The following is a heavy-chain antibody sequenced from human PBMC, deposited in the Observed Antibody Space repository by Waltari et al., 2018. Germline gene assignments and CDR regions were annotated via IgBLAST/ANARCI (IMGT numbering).Heavy chain of an antibody. D-gene: IGHD4-17*01. CDR3: TQRSVTVTTVDY. CDR2: IRSKAYGGTT. Sequence: EVQLVESGGGLVQPGRSLRLSCTASVFTFGDYAMSWVRQAPGKGLEWVGFIRSKAYGGTTEYAASVKGRFTISRDDSKSIAYLQMNSLKTEDTAVYYCTQRSVTVTTVDYWGQGTLVTVSS. J-gene: IGHJ4*02. V-gene: IGHV3-49*04. CDR1: VFTFGDYA.